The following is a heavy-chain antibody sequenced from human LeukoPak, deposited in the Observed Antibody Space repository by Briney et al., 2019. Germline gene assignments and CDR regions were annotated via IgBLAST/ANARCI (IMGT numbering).Heavy chain of an antibody. V-gene: IGHV4-34*01. J-gene: IGHJ5*02. CDR2: INNSVST. CDR1: GGSLSGFY. CDR3: ARGHYYGSGSYRHRGGNWFDP. D-gene: IGHD3-10*01. Sequence: SETLSLTCAVYGGSLSGFYWSWVRQPPGKGLEWIGEINNSVSTNYNPSLKSRVTISVDTSKNQFSLKLSSVTAADTAVYYCARGHYYGSGSYRHRGGNWFDPWGQGTLVTVSS.